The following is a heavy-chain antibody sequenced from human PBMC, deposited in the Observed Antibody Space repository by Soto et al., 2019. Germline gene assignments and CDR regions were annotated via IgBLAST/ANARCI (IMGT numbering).Heavy chain of an antibody. CDR1: GYTFTSYG. D-gene: IGHD6-13*01. J-gene: IGHJ6*03. CDR3: VRFTKQLVAPLGYYYYMDV. V-gene: IGHV1-18*01. Sequence: ASVKVSCKASGYTFTSYGISWVRQAPGQGLEWMGWISAYNCNTNYAQKLQGRVTMTTDTSTSTAYMELRSLRSDDTAVYYCVRFTKQLVAPLGYYYYMDVWGKGTRVTVSS. CDR2: ISAYNCNT.